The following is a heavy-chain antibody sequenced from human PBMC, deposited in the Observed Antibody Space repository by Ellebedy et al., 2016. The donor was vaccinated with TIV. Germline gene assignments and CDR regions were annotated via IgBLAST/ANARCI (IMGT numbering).Heavy chain of an antibody. Sequence: SETLSLXXTASGGSISRYYWSWIRQPAGKGLEWIGRIYTSGSTSYNPSLTSRVTMSVDTSKNQFSLKLTSVSAADTAEYYCAGGGGAWYAPRWDVWGQGTTVTVSS. CDR3: AGGGGAWYAPRWDV. D-gene: IGHD6-19*01. J-gene: IGHJ6*02. CDR2: IYTSGST. V-gene: IGHV4-4*07. CDR1: GGSISRYY.